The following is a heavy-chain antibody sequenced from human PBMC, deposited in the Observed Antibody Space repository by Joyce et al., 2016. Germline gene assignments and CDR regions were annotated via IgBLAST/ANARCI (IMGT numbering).Heavy chain of an antibody. CDR3: ASGVAGYCSSSTCPRPLDV. J-gene: IGHJ3*01. D-gene: IGHD2-2*01. CDR1: GGSFGAQT. V-gene: IGHV1-69*14. CDR2: IIPGFVPP. Sequence: QVHLVQSGAEVKMPGSSVKVSCTASGGSFGAQTFNWVRQTPGLGLEWMGRIIPGFVPPHSAQKFQGTVSITADTGTSTVFMEVRSLTSDDTAMYYCASGVAGYCSSSTCPRPLDVWGQGTMVIVS.